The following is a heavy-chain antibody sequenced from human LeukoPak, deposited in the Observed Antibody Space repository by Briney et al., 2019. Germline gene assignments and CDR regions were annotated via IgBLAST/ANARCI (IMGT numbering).Heavy chain of an antibody. CDR2: IYYSGST. J-gene: IGHJ4*02. CDR3: ARSIYDFWSGYYTSFDY. D-gene: IGHD3-3*01. V-gene: IGHV4-31*03. CDR1: GGSISSGGYC. Sequence: PSQTLSVTCTVSGGSISSGGYCWSWIRQHPGKGLEWIGYIYYSGSTYYNPSLKSRVTISGDTSKNQFSLKLSSVTAADTPVYYCARSIYDFWSGYYTSFDYWGQGTLVTVSS.